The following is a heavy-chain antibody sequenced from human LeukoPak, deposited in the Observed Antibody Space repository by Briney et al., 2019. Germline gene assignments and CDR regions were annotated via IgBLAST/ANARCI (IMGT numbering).Heavy chain of an antibody. CDR3: ARDRGYNWNYGGFYFDY. D-gene: IGHD1-7*01. CDR1: GGSISSYY. V-gene: IGHV4-59*01. J-gene: IGHJ4*02. CDR2: IYYSGST. Sequence: PPETLSFTCTVSGGSISSYYWSWIRQPPGKGLEWIGYIYYSGSTKYNPSLKSRVTISVDTSKNQFSLKLSSVTAADTAVYYCARDRGYNWNYGGFYFDYWGQGTLVTVSS.